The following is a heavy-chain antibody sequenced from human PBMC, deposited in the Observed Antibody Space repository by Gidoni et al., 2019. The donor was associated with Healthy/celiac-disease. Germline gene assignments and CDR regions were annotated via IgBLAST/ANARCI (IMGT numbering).Heavy chain of an antibody. CDR1: GYSFTHYW. D-gene: IGHD6-13*01. CDR2: IDPSDAYT. J-gene: IGHJ5*02. Sequence: EVQLLQSVAEVKTPGESLRISCKGSGYSFTHYWISWVRKMPGKGLEWMGRIDPSDAYTTYGPSFQGNVIISADKSISTAYLKGSSLKASDTAMYYCARHWGVAAAGKRGWFDPWGQGTLVTVSS. CDR3: ARHWGVAAAGKRGWFDP. V-gene: IGHV5-10-1*03.